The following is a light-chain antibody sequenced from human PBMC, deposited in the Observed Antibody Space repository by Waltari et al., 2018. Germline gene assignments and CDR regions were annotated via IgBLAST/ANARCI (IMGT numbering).Light chain of an antibody. CDR1: SSDFGSYNL. J-gene: IGLJ3*02. CDR3: CSYAGSSTWV. V-gene: IGLV2-23*01. Sequence: QSALTQPASVSGSPGQSIPISCTGTSSDFGSYNLGSWYQQHPGKAPKLMIYEGSKRPSGVSNRFSGSKSGNTASLTISGLQAEDEADYYCCSYAGSSTWVFGGGTKLTVL. CDR2: EGS.